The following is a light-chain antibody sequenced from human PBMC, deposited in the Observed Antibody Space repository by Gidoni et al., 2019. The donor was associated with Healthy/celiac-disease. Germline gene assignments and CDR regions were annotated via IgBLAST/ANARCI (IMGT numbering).Light chain of an antibody. V-gene: IGKV3-11*01. CDR3: QQRSNWPT. Sequence: DIVLTQSPATLSLSPGERATLSCRASQSVSSYLAWYQQKPGQAPRLLIYDASNRATGIPARFSGSGSGTDFTLTISSLEPEDFAVYYCQQRSNWPTFGQXTKVEIK. CDR1: QSVSSY. CDR2: DAS. J-gene: IGKJ1*01.